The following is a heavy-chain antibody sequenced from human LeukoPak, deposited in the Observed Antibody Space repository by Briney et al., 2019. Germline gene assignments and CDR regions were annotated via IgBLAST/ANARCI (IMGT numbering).Heavy chain of an antibody. CDR3: ARGRDGYNSGELDY. D-gene: IGHD5-24*01. CDR1: GGTFSSYA. CDR2: IIPIFGTA. Sequence: SVKVSCKASGGTFSSYAISWVRQAPGQGLEWMGRIIPIFGTANYAQKFQGRVTITTDESTSTAYTELSSLRSEDTAVYYCARGRDGYNSGELDYWGQGTLVTVSS. V-gene: IGHV1-69*05. J-gene: IGHJ4*02.